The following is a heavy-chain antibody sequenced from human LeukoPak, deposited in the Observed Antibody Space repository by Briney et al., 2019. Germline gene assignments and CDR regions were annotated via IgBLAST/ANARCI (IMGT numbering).Heavy chain of an antibody. V-gene: IGHV3-7*01. CDR2: IKQDGSEE. CDR1: GFTFSNYW. Sequence: PGGSLRLSCAASGFTFSNYWRSWVRQAPGKGLEWVANIKQDGSEEYYVDSVKGRFNISRDNAKNSLYMQMISLRADDTAVYFCARDKEYCTGTNCYRASSFDYWGQGTLVTVSS. D-gene: IGHD2/OR15-2a*01. J-gene: IGHJ4*02. CDR3: ARDKEYCTGTNCYRASSFDY.